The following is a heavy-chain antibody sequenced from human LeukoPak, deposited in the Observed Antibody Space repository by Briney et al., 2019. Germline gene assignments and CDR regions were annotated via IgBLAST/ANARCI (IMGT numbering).Heavy chain of an antibody. Sequence: GGSLRLSCAASRFTFSYYPMHWVRQAPGKGLEWVAVISYDGSNQYYADSVKGRFTISRDNSKNTLSLQVNSLRPEDTAVYYCVREGPRGLAFDIWGQGTMVTVSS. J-gene: IGHJ3*02. CDR2: ISYDGSNQ. CDR1: RFTFSYYP. CDR3: VREGPRGLAFDI. V-gene: IGHV3-30-3*01.